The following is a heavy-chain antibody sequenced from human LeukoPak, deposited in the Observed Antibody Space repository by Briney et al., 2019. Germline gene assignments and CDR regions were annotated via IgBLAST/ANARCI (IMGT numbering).Heavy chain of an antibody. V-gene: IGHV3-20*01. Sequence: GGALRLSCAASGFTFGDYGMTWVRQAPGKGLELVSGINWNGGSIAYTDSVKGRFTVSRDNAKNSLYLQMNSLRAEDTAFYHCARRSNRYSYGSNFDYWGQGTLVTVSS. CDR2: INWNGGSI. CDR1: GFTFGDYG. J-gene: IGHJ4*02. D-gene: IGHD5-18*01. CDR3: ARRSNRYSYGSNFDY.